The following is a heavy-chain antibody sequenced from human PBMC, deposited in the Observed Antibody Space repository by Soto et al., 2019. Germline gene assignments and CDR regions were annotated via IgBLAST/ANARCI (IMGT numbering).Heavy chain of an antibody. Sequence: QVQLQESGPGLVKPSGTLSLTCAVSSGSISSSNWWSWVRQPPGKGLEWIGEIYPSGSTNYNPSLRRRVTISVDKSKTQFSPKLSSMTAADTAVYYGARGDMAPRAFDIWGQGTMVTVSS. CDR1: SGSISSSNW. J-gene: IGHJ3*02. V-gene: IGHV4-4*02. CDR2: IYPSGST. D-gene: IGHD5-12*01. CDR3: ARGDMAPRAFDI.